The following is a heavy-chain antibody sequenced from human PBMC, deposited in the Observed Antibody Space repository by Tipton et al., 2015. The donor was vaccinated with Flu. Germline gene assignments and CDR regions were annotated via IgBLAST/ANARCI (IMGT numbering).Heavy chain of an antibody. CDR3: ARGQGANP. CDR2: IYSDGST. Sequence: GSLRLSCAASGFTVSSNYMSWVRQAPGKGLEWVSVIYSDGSTYYIDSVKGRFTISRDNSKNMLSREMNSLRAEDTAVYYCARGQGANPWGQGTLVTVAS. V-gene: IGHV3-53*01. J-gene: IGHJ5*02. CDR1: GFTVSSNY.